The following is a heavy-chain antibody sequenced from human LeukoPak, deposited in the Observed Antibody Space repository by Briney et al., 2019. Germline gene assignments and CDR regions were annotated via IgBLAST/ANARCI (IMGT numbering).Heavy chain of an antibody. D-gene: IGHD6-13*01. J-gene: IGHJ4*02. Sequence: PSETLSLTCTVSGNSISSGYYCGWIRQSPGKGLEWIGSMHHSRSTYYNPSLKSRVTISVDTSKNQFSLKLSSVTAADPAVYYCARDSSSSWYGRAPLDYWGQGTLATVSS. CDR2: MHHSRST. CDR3: ARDSSSSWYGRAPLDY. V-gene: IGHV4-38-2*02. CDR1: GNSISSGYY.